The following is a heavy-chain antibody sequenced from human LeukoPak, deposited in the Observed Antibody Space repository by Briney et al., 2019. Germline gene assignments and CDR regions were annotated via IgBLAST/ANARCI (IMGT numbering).Heavy chain of an antibody. V-gene: IGHV2-5*02. CDR2: IYWDDDK. D-gene: IGHD3-9*01. J-gene: IGHJ4*02. CDR3: AHISGSNYDILTGFYRDFDY. Sequence: SGPTLVKPTQTLTLTCTFSGFSLSTSGVGVGWIRQPPGKALEWLALIYWDDDKRYSPSLKSRLTIPKDTSKNQVVLTMTNMDPVDTATYYCAHISGSNYDILTGFYRDFDYWGQGTLVTVSS. CDR1: GFSLSTSGVG.